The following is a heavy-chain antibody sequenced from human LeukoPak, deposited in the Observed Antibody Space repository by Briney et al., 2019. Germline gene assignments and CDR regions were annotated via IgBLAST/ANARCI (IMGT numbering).Heavy chain of an antibody. V-gene: IGHV1-18*01. CDR1: GYTFTNYG. Sequence: ASVKASCKASGYTFTNYGISWVRQAPGQGLEWMGWISGYNGNTNYAQKLQGRVTMTTDTSTSTAYMELRSLRSDDTAVYYCARDGDSGSWYSSYLDYWGQGTLVTVSS. CDR3: ARDGDSGSWYSSYLDY. J-gene: IGHJ4*02. D-gene: IGHD6-13*01. CDR2: ISGYNGNT.